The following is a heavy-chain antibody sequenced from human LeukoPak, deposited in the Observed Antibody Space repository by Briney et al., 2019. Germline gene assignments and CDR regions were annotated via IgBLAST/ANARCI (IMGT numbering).Heavy chain of an antibody. CDR2: ISGSGGTT. Sequence: AGGSLRLSCAASGFTFSGYAMSWVRQAPGKGLEWVSAISGSGGTTHYADSVKGRFTISRDNSKNTLYLQMNSLRAEDTAVYYRAKETPSWGTFDYWGQGTLVTVSS. D-gene: IGHD3-16*01. CDR1: GFTFSGYA. CDR3: AKETPSWGTFDY. J-gene: IGHJ4*02. V-gene: IGHV3-23*01.